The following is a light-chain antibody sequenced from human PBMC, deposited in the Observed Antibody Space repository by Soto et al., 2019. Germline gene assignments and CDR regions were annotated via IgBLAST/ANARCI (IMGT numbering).Light chain of an antibody. Sequence: EIVLTQSPGTLSLSPGERATLSCRASQSVSSSYLAWYQQKPGQAPSLLIYGASSRATGIPDRFSGSGSGTDFTLTISRLEPEDFAVYYCQQYRSSPRTFGQGTKVDIK. CDR3: QQYRSSPRT. CDR1: QSVSSSY. V-gene: IGKV3-20*01. CDR2: GAS. J-gene: IGKJ1*01.